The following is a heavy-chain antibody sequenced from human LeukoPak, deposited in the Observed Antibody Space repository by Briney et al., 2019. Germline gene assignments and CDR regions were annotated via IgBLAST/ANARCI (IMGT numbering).Heavy chain of an antibody. V-gene: IGHV4-34*01. Sequence: PGGSLRLSCAASGFTVSSNYMSWIRQPPGKGLEWIGEINHSGSTNYNPSLKSRVTMSVDTSKNQFSLKLSSVTAADTAIYYCARGPTTVTVRFGFDPWGQGTLVTVSS. D-gene: IGHD4-17*01. CDR1: GFTVSSNY. CDR2: INHSGST. CDR3: ARGPTTVTVRFGFDP. J-gene: IGHJ5*02.